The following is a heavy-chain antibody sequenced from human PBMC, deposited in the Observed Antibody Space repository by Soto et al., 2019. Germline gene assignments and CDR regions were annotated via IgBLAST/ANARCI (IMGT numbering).Heavy chain of an antibody. CDR1: GGTFRSYA. J-gene: IGHJ6*02. Sequence: SSVKVSCKASGGTFRSYAISWVRQAPGQGLEWMGGIIPIFGTANYAQKFQGRVTITADESTSTAYMELSSLRSEDTAVYYCAREWRTPDAPLEYYYYYSGMDVWGQGTTVTVSS. CDR3: AREWRTPDAPLEYYYYYSGMDV. D-gene: IGHD1-1*01. V-gene: IGHV1-69*01. CDR2: IIPIFGTA.